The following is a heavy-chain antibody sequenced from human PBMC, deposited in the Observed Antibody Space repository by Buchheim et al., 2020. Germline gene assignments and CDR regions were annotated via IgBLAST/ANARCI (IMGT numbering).Heavy chain of an antibody. CDR2: ISYDGSNK. Sequence: QVQLVESGGGVVQPGRSLRLSCAASGFTFSSYGMHWVRQPPGKGLEWVAVISYDGSNKNYADSVKGRFTIYRDNSKNTLYLQMNSLRAEDTAVYYCAKDLKYDDILTGYYRARMYYYGMDVWGQGTT. CDR1: GFTFSSYG. V-gene: IGHV3-30*18. D-gene: IGHD3-9*01. J-gene: IGHJ6*02. CDR3: AKDLKYDDILTGYYRARMYYYGMDV.